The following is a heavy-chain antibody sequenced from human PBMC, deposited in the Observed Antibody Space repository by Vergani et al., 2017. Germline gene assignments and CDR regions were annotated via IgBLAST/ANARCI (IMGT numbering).Heavy chain of an antibody. V-gene: IGHV4-34*11. CDR2: IYYSGST. J-gene: IGHJ3*02. Sequence: QVQLQQWGAGLLKPSETLSLPCAVYGGSFSGYYWSWIRQPPGKGLEWIGYIYYSGSTNYNHSLKSRVTISVDTSKNQFSLKLSSVTAADTAVYYCARHLVCFGDKSLDAFDIWGQGTMVTVSS. CDR3: ARHLVCFGDKSLDAFDI. CDR1: GGSFSGYY. D-gene: IGHD3-10*01.